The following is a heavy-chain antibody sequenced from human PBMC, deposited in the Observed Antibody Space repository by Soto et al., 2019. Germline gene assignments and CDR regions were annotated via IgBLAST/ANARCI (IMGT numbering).Heavy chain of an antibody. J-gene: IGHJ3*02. CDR3: ARTRIVGATNTAFDI. D-gene: IGHD1-26*01. V-gene: IGHV2-70*01. Sequence: SGPTLVNPTQTLTLTCTFSGFSLRTSGMCVSWIRQPPGKALEWLALIDWDDDKYYSTSLKTRLTISKDTSKNQVVLTMTNMDPVDTATYYCARTRIVGATNTAFDIWGQGTMVTVSS. CDR1: GFSLRTSGMC. CDR2: IDWDDDK.